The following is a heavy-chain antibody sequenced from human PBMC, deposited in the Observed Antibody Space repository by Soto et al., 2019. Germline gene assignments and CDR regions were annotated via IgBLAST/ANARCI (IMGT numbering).Heavy chain of an antibody. CDR2: IYHSGTT. V-gene: IGHV4-31*03. CDR1: GGSISSGGYY. D-gene: IGHD3-10*01. CDR3: ARHFYFGSGSYYTRPFDF. Sequence: PSETLSLTCTVSGGSISSGGYYWSWIRQHPGKGLEWIGYIYHSGTTYYNPSLKSRVTISVDTSKNQFSLKLTSVTAAETAVYYFARHFYFGSGSYYTRPFDFWGQGTRVTVSS. J-gene: IGHJ4*02.